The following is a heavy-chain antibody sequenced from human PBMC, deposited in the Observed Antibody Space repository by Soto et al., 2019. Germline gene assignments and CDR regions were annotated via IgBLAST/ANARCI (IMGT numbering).Heavy chain of an antibody. V-gene: IGHV3-23*01. Sequence: GXSLRLSCAASGFTFSSYALSWFRQAPGKGLEWVSAISGSGGSTYYADSVKGRFTISRDNSKNTLYLQMNSLRVEDTAVYYCAKDRLGGNFDYWGQGTQVTVSS. CDR2: ISGSGGST. CDR1: GFTFSSYA. CDR3: AKDRLGGNFDY. J-gene: IGHJ4*02.